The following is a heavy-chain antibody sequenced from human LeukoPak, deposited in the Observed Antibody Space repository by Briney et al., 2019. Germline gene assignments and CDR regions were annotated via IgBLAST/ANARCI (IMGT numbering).Heavy chain of an antibody. CDR2: ISDSGGST. D-gene: IGHD6-19*01. V-gene: IGHV3-23*01. CDR3: AKDAVAGSLPLYYFDQ. CDR1: GFTFSSYA. Sequence: GGSLRLSCAASGFTFSSYAMSWVRQAPGKGLEWVSSISDSGGSTHYADSVKGRFTISRDNSKNTLYLQMTSLRAEDTAVYYCAKDAVAGSLPLYYFDQWGQGTLVTVSS. J-gene: IGHJ4*02.